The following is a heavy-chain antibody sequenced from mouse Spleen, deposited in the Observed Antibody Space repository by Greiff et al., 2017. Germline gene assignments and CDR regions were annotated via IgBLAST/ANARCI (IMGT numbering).Heavy chain of an antibody. CDR2: IDPENGDT. D-gene: IGHD2-14*01. V-gene: IGHV14-4*01. Sequence: VQLQQSGAELVRPGASVKLSCTASGFNIKDDYMHWVKQRPEQGLEWIGWIDPENGDTEYASKFQGKATITADTSSNTAYLQLSSLTSEDTAVYYCTGGYRYDGFAYWGQGTLVTVSA. J-gene: IGHJ3*01. CDR3: TGGYRYDGFAY. CDR1: GFNIKDDY.